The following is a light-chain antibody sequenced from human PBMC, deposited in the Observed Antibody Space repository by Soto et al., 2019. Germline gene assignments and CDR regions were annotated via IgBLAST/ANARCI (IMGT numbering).Light chain of an antibody. Sequence: EIVMTQSPATLSVSPGEGATLSCRASQSVSSNLAWYQQKPGQAPRLLIHGASTRANGIPARFSGSGSGTEFTLTIPSLQSEDLAVYYCQQYNSWPPWTFGPGTKVEIK. CDR2: GAS. V-gene: IGKV3-15*01. CDR1: QSVSSN. J-gene: IGKJ1*01. CDR3: QQYNSWPPWT.